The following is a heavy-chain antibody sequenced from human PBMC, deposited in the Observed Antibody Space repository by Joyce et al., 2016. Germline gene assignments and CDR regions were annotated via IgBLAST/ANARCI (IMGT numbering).Heavy chain of an antibody. V-gene: IGHV1-3*01. CDR2: INADDGNT. CDR1: GYSFSNYA. D-gene: IGHD3-10*01. Sequence: QVQLVQSGAEVKKPGASVTLSCKTSGYSFSNYAMHWVRQAPGQRPEWMGWINADDGNTKYSQNCQCRVNISRDTSATTGYMELSSLKLEDTAVYYCASGSFRDAFDIWGQGTMVTVSS. CDR3: ASGSFRDAFDI. J-gene: IGHJ3*02.